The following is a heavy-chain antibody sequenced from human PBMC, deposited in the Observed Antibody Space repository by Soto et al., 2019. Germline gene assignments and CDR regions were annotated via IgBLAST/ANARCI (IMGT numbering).Heavy chain of an antibody. D-gene: IGHD6-6*01. V-gene: IGHV4-4*02. Sequence: SETLSLTCAVSGGSISSSNWWSWVRQPPGKGLEWIGEIYHSGSTNYNPSLKSRVTISVDKSKNQFSLKLSSVTAADTAVYYCATPRYSSSSGQDYYGMDVWGQGTTVTVSS. J-gene: IGHJ6*02. CDR2: IYHSGST. CDR3: ATPRYSSSSGQDYYGMDV. CDR1: GGSISSSNW.